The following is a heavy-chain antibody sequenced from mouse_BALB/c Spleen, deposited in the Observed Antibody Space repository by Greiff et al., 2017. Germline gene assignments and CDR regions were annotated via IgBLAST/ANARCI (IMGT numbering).Heavy chain of an antibody. CDR1: GFTFSNYW. CDR2: IRLKSNNYAT. J-gene: IGHJ3*01. Sequence: EVQGVESGGGLVQPGGSMKLSCVASGFTFSNYWMNWVRQSPEKGLEWVAEIRLKSNNYATHYAESVKGRFTISRDDSKSSVYLQMNNLRAEDTGIYYCTTAKRGYWGQGTLVTVSA. CDR3: TTAKRGY. D-gene: IGHD1-2*01. V-gene: IGHV6-6*02.